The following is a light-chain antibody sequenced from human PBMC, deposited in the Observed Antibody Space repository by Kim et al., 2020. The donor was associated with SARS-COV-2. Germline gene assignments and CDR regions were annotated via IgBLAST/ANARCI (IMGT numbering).Light chain of an antibody. J-gene: IGKJ1*01. Sequence: LSPGERPTLACRAIRSVSSYLAWFQQNPGQAPRLLIHDASDRATGIPARFSGSGSGTDFTLTISSLETEDFAVYYCQQRSSWPRSFGQGTKVDIK. CDR1: RSVSSY. CDR2: DAS. V-gene: IGKV3-11*01. CDR3: QQRSSWPRS.